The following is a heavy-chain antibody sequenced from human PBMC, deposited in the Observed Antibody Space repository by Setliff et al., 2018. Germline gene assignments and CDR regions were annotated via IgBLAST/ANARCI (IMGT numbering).Heavy chain of an antibody. CDR3: VRDDVRGYYMDV. CDR2: IRDTGTTV. CDR1: GFTFNTYL. D-gene: IGHD3-10*02. J-gene: IGHJ6*03. V-gene: IGHV3-48*01. Sequence: GSLRLSCAASGFTFNTYLMNWVRQAPGKGLEWVSHIRDTGTTVHYADSVKGRFTISRDNAKNSLYLQMNSLRAEDTAVYYCVRDDVRGYYMDVWGKGTTVTVSS.